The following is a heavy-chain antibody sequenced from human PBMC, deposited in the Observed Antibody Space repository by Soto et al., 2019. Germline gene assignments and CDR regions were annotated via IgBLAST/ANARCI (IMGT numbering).Heavy chain of an antibody. CDR2: VYSSGGT. CDR3: ARGQRFSDWFDP. CDR1: GGSMTSYY. D-gene: IGHD3-3*01. Sequence: SETLSLACTVSGGSMTSYYWTWIRQPAGKGLEWIGRVYSSGGTHYNPSLKSRVTISLDTSKNQFSLRLLSVTDADTAVYFCARGQRFSDWFDPWGQGTLVTVS. V-gene: IGHV4-4*07. J-gene: IGHJ5*02.